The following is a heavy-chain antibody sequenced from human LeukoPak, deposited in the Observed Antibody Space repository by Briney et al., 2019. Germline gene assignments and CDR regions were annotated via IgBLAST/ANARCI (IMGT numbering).Heavy chain of an antibody. CDR2: INHSGST. CDR1: GGSFSDYY. V-gene: IGHV4-34*01. CDR3: ARRGYTYGWGWFDP. D-gene: IGHD5-18*01. Sequence: PSETLSLTCGVYGGSFSDYYWSWIRQPPGKGLGWIGEINHSGSTNYNPSLKSRVTISVDTSKNQFSLKVNSVTAADTAVYYCARRGYTYGWGWFDPWGQGTLVTVSS. J-gene: IGHJ5*02.